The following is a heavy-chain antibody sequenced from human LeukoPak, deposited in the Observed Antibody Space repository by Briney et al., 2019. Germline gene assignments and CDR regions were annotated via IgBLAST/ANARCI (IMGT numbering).Heavy chain of an antibody. CDR3: ARVSYDTSGYYYGSYDC. Sequence: PAGGSLRLSCAASGFTFSSYAMSWVRQAPGKGLEWVSGISGRGGSTYCADSVKGRFTISRDNSKNTLYLQMDSLRADDTAVYYCARVSYDTSGYYYGSYDCWGQGTLVTVSS. CDR1: GFTFSSYA. CDR2: ISGRGGST. D-gene: IGHD3-22*01. V-gene: IGHV3-23*01. J-gene: IGHJ4*02.